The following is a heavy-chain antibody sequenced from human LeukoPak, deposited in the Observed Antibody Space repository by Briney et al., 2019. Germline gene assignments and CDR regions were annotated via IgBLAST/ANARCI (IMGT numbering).Heavy chain of an antibody. D-gene: IGHD5-18*01. J-gene: IGHJ4*02. CDR1: GGSISSSSYY. CDR2: MYHSGSI. V-gene: IGHV4-39*07. CDR3: ARGRTAMASFDY. Sequence: SETLSLTCTVSGGSISSSSYYWDWIRRPPGKGLEWIGSMYHSGSIYYNPSLKSRVTMSIDTSKNQLSLKLSSVTAADTAVYYCARGRTAMASFDYWGQGTLVTVSS.